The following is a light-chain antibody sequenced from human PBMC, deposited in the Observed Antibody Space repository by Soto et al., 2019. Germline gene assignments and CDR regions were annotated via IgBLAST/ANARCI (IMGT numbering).Light chain of an antibody. V-gene: IGKV3-20*01. CDR1: QSVSSSY. CDR3: QEYNNWPRT. J-gene: IGKJ1*01. CDR2: GAS. Sequence: EIVLTQSPGTLSLSPGXRXTLSXTASQSVSSSYLAWYQQKPGQAPRLLIYGASTRATGIPDRFSGSGSGTDFTLTISRLEPEDFAVYYCQEYNNWPRTFGQGTKVDIK.